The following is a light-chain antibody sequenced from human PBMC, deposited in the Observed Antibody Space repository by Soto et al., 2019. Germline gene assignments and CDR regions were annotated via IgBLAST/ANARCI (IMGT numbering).Light chain of an antibody. V-gene: IGKV3-15*01. J-gene: IGKJ1*01. CDR1: QSVGSN. CDR3: QEYSSWWT. Sequence: EIVMTQSPATLSVSPGVRATLSCRASQSVGSNLAWYQQRPGQAPRLLIYATSTRATGVPARFSGSGSGTEFTLTISSLQSEDLAVYYCQEYSSWWTFGQGTKVEIK. CDR2: ATS.